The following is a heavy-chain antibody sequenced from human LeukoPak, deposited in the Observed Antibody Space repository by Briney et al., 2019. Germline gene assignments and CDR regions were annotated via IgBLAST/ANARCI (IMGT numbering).Heavy chain of an antibody. Sequence: GASVKVSCKASGYTFTSYDINWVRQATGQGLEWMGWMNPNSGNTGYAQKFQGRVTITRNTSISTAYMELSSLRSEDTAVYYCARGVSSSRWFDPWGQGTLVTVSS. CDR3: ARGVSSSRWFDP. CDR1: GYTFTSYD. V-gene: IGHV1-8*03. CDR2: MNPNSGNT. J-gene: IGHJ5*02. D-gene: IGHD6-13*01.